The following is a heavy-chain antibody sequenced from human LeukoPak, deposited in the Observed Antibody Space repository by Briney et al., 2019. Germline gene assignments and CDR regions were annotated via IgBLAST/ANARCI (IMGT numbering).Heavy chain of an antibody. CDR1: GFTFSSYA. D-gene: IGHD1-26*01. CDR3: AKGFHGGGAPPTTFDY. V-gene: IGHV3-23*01. J-gene: IGHJ4*02. Sequence: GGSLRLSCAASGFTFSSYAMSWVRQAPGKGLEWVSAISGSGGSTYYADSVKGRFTISRDNSKNTLYLQMNSLRAEDTAVYYCAKGFHGGGAPPTTFDYWGQGTLVTVSS. CDR2: ISGSGGST.